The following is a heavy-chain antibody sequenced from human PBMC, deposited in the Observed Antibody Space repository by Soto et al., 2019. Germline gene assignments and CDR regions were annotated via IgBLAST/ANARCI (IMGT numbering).Heavy chain of an antibody. CDR3: AKGGDSSSWKNWFDP. CDR1: GFTFSNYA. J-gene: IGHJ5*02. Sequence: EVQLLESGGGLVQPGGSLRLSCAASGFTFSNYAMTWVRQAPGKGLEWVSGISGSGSSIYYADSVKGRFTISRDNSMNTLYLQMNSLRAEDTAVYYCAKGGDSSSWKNWFDPWGQGTLVTVSS. CDR2: ISGSGSSI. V-gene: IGHV3-23*01. D-gene: IGHD6-13*01.